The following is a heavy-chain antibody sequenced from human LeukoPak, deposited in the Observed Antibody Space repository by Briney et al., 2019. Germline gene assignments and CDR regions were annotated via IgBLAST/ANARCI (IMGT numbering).Heavy chain of an antibody. CDR2: ISAYNGNT. J-gene: IGHJ5*02. D-gene: IGHD2-2*01. V-gene: IGHV1-18*04. CDR1: GYTFTSYG. CDR3: ARDHCSSISCYGSWFDP. Sequence: ASVKVSCKASGYTFTSYGISWVRQAPGQGLEWMGWISAYNGNTNYAQKLQGRVTMTTDTSTSTAYMELRSLRSDDTAVYYCARDHCSSISCYGSWFDPWGQGTLVTVSS.